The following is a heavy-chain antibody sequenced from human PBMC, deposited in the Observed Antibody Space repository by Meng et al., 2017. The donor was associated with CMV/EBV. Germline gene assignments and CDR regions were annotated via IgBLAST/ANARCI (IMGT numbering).Heavy chain of an antibody. CDR1: GGSFSGYY. J-gene: IGHJ6*02. D-gene: IGHD2-21*01. CDR3: ATRDGLFPGWGRYYYYGMDV. Sequence: SQTLSLTCAVYGGSFSGYYWSWIRQPPGKGLEWIGEINHSGSTNYNPSLKSRVTISVDTSKNQFSLKLSSVTAADTAVYYCATRDGLFPGWGRYYYYGMDVGGQG. V-gene: IGHV4-34*01. CDR2: INHSGST.